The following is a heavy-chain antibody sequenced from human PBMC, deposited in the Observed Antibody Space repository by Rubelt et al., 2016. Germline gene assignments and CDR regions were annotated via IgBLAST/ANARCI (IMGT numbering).Heavy chain of an antibody. D-gene: IGHD3-10*01. V-gene: IGHV3-23*01. Sequence: GKGLEWVSAISGSGGSTYYADSVKGRFTISRDNSKNTLYLQMNSLRAEDTAVYYCARSLGSMVRGVLDYWGQGTLVTVSS. J-gene: IGHJ4*02. CDR3: ARSLGSMVRGVLDY. CDR2: ISGSGGST.